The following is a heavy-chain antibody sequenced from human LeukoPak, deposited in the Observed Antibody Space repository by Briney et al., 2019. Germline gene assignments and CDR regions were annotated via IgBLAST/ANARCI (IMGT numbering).Heavy chain of an antibody. CDR1: GFTFSSYS. V-gene: IGHV3-21*01. Sequence: GGSLRLSCAASGFTFSSYSMNWVRQAPGKGLEWVSSISSSSSYIYYADSVKGRFTISRDNAKNSLYLQMNSLRAEDTAVYYCASSVLVRIAAAGTPRDYWGQGTLVTVSS. D-gene: IGHD6-13*01. CDR3: ASSVLVRIAAAGTPRDY. J-gene: IGHJ4*02. CDR2: ISSSSSYI.